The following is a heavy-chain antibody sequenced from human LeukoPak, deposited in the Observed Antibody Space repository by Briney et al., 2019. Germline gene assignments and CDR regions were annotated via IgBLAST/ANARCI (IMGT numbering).Heavy chain of an antibody. CDR2: IIPIFGTA. CDR3: AREYYYGSGSYQNWFDP. D-gene: IGHD3-10*01. CDR1: GYTFTSYA. Sequence: SVKVSCKASGYTFTSYAISWVRQAPGQGLEWMGGIIPIFGTANYAQKFQGRVTITADESTSTAYMELSSLRSEDTAVYYCAREYYYGSGSYQNWFDPWGQGTLVTVFS. J-gene: IGHJ5*02. V-gene: IGHV1-69*13.